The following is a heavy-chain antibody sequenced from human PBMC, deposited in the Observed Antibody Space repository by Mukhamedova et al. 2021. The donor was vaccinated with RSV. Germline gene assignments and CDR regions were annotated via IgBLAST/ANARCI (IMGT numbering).Heavy chain of an antibody. CDR1: S. Sequence: SMNWVRQAPGKGLEWVSSISSSSSYIYYADSVKGRFTISRDNAKNSLYLQMNSLRAEDTAVYYCARESYKVVIPVNYYMDVWGKG. CDR2: ISSSSSYI. J-gene: IGHJ6*03. D-gene: IGHD3-22*01. CDR3: ARESYKVVIPVNYYMDV. V-gene: IGHV3-21*01.